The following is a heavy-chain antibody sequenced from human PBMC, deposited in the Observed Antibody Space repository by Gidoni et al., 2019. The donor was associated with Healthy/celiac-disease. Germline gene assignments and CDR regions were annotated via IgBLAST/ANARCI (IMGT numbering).Heavy chain of an antibody. CDR3: AKPPGKYQLLDAFDI. CDR2: ISWNSGSI. J-gene: IGHJ3*02. V-gene: IGHV3-9*01. D-gene: IGHD2-2*01. Sequence: EVQLVESGGGLVQPGRSLRLSCAASGFTFDDYAMHWVRKAPGKGLEWVSGISWNSGSIGYADSVKGRFTISRDNAKNSLYLQMNSLRAEDTALYYCAKPPGKYQLLDAFDIWGQGTMVTVSS. CDR1: GFTFDDYA.